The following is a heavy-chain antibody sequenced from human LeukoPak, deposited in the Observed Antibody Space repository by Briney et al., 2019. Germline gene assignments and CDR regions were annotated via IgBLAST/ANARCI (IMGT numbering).Heavy chain of an antibody. D-gene: IGHD2-15*01. Sequence: ASVKVSCKASGYAFTSYDINWVRQAPGQGLEWMGYMNPNSGNTVSAQKFQGRVTMTRDTSISTAYMELSSLRPDDTALYYCATELRHQDYWGQGTLVTVSS. CDR3: ATELRHQDY. CDR1: GYAFTSYD. J-gene: IGHJ4*02. CDR2: MNPNSGNT. V-gene: IGHV1-8*01.